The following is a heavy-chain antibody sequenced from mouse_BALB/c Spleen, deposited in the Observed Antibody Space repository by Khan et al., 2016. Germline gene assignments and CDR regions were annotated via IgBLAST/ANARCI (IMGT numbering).Heavy chain of an antibody. CDR3: NAIYYGNYIYFDS. Sequence: VQLKQSGAELVRSGASVRLSCTASGFNIKDYYIHWVKQRPEQGLEWIGWIDPENGATEYAPKFQGKATMTADTSSNTAYLQLSRLTSEDTAVYYCNAIYYGNYIYFDSWGQGTTLTVSS. CDR2: IDPENGAT. V-gene: IGHV14-4*02. CDR1: GFNIKDYY. J-gene: IGHJ2*01. D-gene: IGHD2-1*01.